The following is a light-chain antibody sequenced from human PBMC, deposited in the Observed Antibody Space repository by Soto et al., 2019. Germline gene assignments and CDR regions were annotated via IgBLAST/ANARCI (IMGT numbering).Light chain of an antibody. CDR3: QHRSNWST. J-gene: IGKJ4*01. V-gene: IGKV3-11*01. Sequence: EIVLTQSPSTLSLSPGERATLSCRASQSVSSYLAWYQQTPGQAPRLLIYEASNRATGIPARFSGSGSGTDFTLTISSLEPEDVAVYYCQHRSNWSTFGGGTKVEIK. CDR1: QSVSSY. CDR2: EAS.